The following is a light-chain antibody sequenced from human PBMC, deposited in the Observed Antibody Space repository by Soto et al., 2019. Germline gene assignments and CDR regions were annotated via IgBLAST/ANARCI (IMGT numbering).Light chain of an antibody. V-gene: IGKV3-15*01. CDR3: QQYYDWPIT. J-gene: IGKJ5*01. CDR1: QSVSRY. CDR2: GAF. Sequence: IVWTQSPGTLSLSPGERDTPSCMATQSVSRYLAWFQQKPGQAPRLLIYGAFTRATGIPARFSGSGSGTEFTLTISSLQSEDFAVYYCQQYYDWPITFGQGTRLEI.